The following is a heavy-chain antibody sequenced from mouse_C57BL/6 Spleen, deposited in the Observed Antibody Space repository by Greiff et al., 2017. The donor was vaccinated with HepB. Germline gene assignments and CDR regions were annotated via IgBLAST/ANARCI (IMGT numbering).Heavy chain of an antibody. D-gene: IGHD2-4*01. Sequence: VHLQQPGAELVKPGASVKMSCKASGYTFTSYWITWVKQRPGQGFEWIGDIYPGSGSTNYNEKFNSKATLTVNTSSSTAYMQLSSLTSEDSAVYCCARDGYDYDVSSWFAYWCQGTLVTVSA. CDR1: GYTFTSYW. J-gene: IGHJ3*01. V-gene: IGHV1-55*01. CDR3: ARDGYDYDVSSWFAY. CDR2: IYPGSGST.